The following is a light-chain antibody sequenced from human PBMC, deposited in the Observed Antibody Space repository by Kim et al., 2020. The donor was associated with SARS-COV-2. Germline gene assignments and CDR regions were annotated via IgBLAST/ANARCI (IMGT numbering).Light chain of an antibody. CDR2: GAS. J-gene: IGKJ5*01. CDR1: QGVISN. Sequence: SPGERATLPCTASQGVISNLAWYRQKPGQAPRLLIFGASPRATDIPARFSGSGSGTEFTLTIPSLQSEDFAVYYCQQYNNWPPITFGQGTRLGIK. V-gene: IGKV3D-15*01. CDR3: QQYNNWPPIT.